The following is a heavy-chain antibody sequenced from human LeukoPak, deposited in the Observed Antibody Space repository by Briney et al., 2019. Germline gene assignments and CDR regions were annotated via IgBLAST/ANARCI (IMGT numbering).Heavy chain of an antibody. J-gene: IGHJ6*03. D-gene: IGHD2-21*01. V-gene: IGHV4-61*09. Sequence: PSETLSLTCTASGGSISSGSYYWSWIRQPAGTRLECIVHTYRSGSTNYNPSLKSRITISVDTSKNQFSLKLSSATAADTAVYYCARGKFLYRYYYMVVWGKGTTVTVSS. CDR3: ARGKFLYRYYYMVV. CDR1: GGSISSGSYY. CDR2: TYRSGST.